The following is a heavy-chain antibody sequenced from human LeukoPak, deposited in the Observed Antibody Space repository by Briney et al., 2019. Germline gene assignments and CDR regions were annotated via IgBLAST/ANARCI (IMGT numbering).Heavy chain of an antibody. D-gene: IGHD3-10*01. Sequence: PSETLSLTCTVSGGSISSYYWSWIRQPPGKGLEWIAYIYYSGSTNYNPSLKSRVTISVDTSKNQFSLKLYSVTAADTAVYYCGRHLVYGSGTQPYFDYWGQGTLVTVSS. CDR1: GGSISSYY. V-gene: IGHV4-59*08. CDR3: GRHLVYGSGTQPYFDY. J-gene: IGHJ4*02. CDR2: IYYSGST.